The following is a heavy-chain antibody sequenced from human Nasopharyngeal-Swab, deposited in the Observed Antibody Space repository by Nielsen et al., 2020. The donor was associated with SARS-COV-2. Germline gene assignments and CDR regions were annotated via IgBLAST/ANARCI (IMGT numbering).Heavy chain of an antibody. J-gene: IGHJ4*02. CDR3: ARDWSWGSSWAFDY. CDR2: ITSSSGII. D-gene: IGHD6-13*01. Sequence: GGSLRLSCAASGFNFNYYSMNWVRQAPGKGLEWVSYITSSSGIIYYADSVKGRFTISRDNSKNTLYLQMNSLRAEDTAIYYCARDWSWGSSWAFDYWGQGNLVTVSS. CDR1: GFNFNYYS. V-gene: IGHV3-48*01.